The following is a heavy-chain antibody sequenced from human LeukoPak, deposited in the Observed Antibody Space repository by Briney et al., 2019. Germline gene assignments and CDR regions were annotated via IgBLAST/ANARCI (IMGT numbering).Heavy chain of an antibody. Sequence: SETLSLTCSVSGGSISDYYWSWIRQPAGRGLEWVGRIYTSGSTNYNPSLKSRDTMSVDTSKNQFSLNLTSVTAADTAMYYCARDSNGDRAFDMWGQGTMVTVSP. CDR2: IYTSGST. CDR1: GGSISDYY. J-gene: IGHJ3*02. CDR3: ARDSNGDRAFDM. D-gene: IGHD4-17*01. V-gene: IGHV4-4*07.